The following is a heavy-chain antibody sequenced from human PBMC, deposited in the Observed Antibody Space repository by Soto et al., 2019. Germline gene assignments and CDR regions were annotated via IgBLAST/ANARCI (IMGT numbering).Heavy chain of an antibody. J-gene: IGHJ2*01. CDR2: IRSKANNYAT. D-gene: IGHD2-21*02. Sequence: EVQLVESGGGLVQPGGSLKLSCAASGFTFSGSAMHWVRQASGKGLEWVGRIRSKANNYATVYAASVKGRLTISRDDSKHTAHLQKKRLKPEETYVYYCARQRQQNWGRDCYLLPYFYLWGRGTLVTVSS. V-gene: IGHV3-73*02. CDR3: ARQRQQNWGRDCYLLPYFYL. CDR1: GFTFSGSA.